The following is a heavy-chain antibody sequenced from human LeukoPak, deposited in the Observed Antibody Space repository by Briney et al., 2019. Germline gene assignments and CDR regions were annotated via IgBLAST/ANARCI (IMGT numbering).Heavy chain of an antibody. Sequence: PGGSLRLSCAASGFTFSSYEMNWVRQAPGKGLEWVSYISSSGSTIYYADSVKGRFTIPRDNSKNSLYLQMNSLRAEDTAVYYCARELPDPLDTFGGAADYWGQGTLVTVSS. CDR1: GFTFSSYE. CDR2: ISSSGSTI. D-gene: IGHD3-16*01. J-gene: IGHJ4*02. CDR3: ARELPDPLDTFGGAADY. V-gene: IGHV3-48*03.